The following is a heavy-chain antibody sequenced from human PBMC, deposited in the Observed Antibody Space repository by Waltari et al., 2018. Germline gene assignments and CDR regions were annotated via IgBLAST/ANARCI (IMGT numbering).Heavy chain of an antibody. V-gene: IGHV3-30-3*01. CDR2: ISYDGSNK. J-gene: IGHJ6*02. CDR1: GFTFISYA. CDR3: ARDPQDEPYYYYGMDV. Sequence: QVQLVESGGGVVQPGRSLRLSCPASGFTFISYAMHWVRQAPGKGLEWVAVISYDGSNKYYADSVKGRFTISRDNSKNTLYLQMNSLRAEDTAVYYCARDPQDEPYYYYGMDVWGQGTTVTVSS.